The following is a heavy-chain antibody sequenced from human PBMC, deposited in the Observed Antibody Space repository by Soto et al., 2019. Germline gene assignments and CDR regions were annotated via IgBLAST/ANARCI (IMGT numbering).Heavy chain of an antibody. Sequence: QVQLVQSGAEVKKPGSSVKVSCKTSGVSFNNNGIGWVRQAPGHGLEWMGGVSPPFRTSNYARNFQGRISLNADASTGTVNMELSRLTSDDTAQYYCARVLYYGSGSYSPYGMDVWGQGTTVTVSS. J-gene: IGHJ6*02. CDR1: GVSFNNNG. D-gene: IGHD3-10*01. V-gene: IGHV1-69*01. CDR2: VSPPFRTS. CDR3: ARVLYYGSGSYSPYGMDV.